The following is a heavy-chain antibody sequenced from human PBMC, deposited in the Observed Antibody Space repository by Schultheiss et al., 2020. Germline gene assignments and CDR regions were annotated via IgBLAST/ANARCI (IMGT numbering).Heavy chain of an antibody. Sequence: SETLSLTCTVSGGSISSYYWSWIRQPPGKGLEWIGYIYYSGSTNYNPSLKSRVTISVDTSKNQFSLKLSSVTAADTAVYYCARIGSYDFWSGYYMGWFDPWGQGTLVTFSS. CDR3: ARIGSYDFWSGYYMGWFDP. V-gene: IGHV4-59*01. J-gene: IGHJ5*02. CDR2: IYYSGST. CDR1: GGSISSYY. D-gene: IGHD3-3*01.